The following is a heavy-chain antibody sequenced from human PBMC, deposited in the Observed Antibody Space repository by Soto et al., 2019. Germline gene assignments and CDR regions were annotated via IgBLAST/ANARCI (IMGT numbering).Heavy chain of an antibody. D-gene: IGHD3-3*01. Sequence: QVQLVQSGAEVKKPGSSVKVSCKASGGTFSSYAISWVRQAPGQGLEWMGGIIPIFGTANYAQKFQGRVTITADESTSTAYMELSSLRSEDTAMYYCARASRFLEWLSWFDPWGQGTLVTVSS. CDR1: GGTFSSYA. CDR3: ARASRFLEWLSWFDP. J-gene: IGHJ5*02. CDR2: IIPIFGTA. V-gene: IGHV1-69*01.